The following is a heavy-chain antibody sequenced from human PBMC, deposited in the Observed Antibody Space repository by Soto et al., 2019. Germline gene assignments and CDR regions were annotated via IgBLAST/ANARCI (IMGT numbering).Heavy chain of an antibody. J-gene: IGHJ6*03. CDR1: GGSISSGGYY. Sequence: SETLSLTCTVSGGSISSGGYYWSWIRQHPGKGLEWIGYIYYSGSTYYNPSLKSRVTISVDTSKNQFSLKLSSVTAADTAVYYCAREWGSVTMGRGVPFYYYYYMDVWGKGTTVTVSS. V-gene: IGHV4-31*03. CDR2: IYYSGST. D-gene: IGHD3-10*01. CDR3: AREWGSVTMGRGVPFYYYYYMDV.